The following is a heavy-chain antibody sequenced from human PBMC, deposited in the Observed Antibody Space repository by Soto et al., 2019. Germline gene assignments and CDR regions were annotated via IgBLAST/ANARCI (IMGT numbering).Heavy chain of an antibody. D-gene: IGHD1-26*01. J-gene: IGHJ3*02. V-gene: IGHV1-69*01. Sequence: QVQLVQSGAEVKKPGSSVKVSCKASGGTFSSYAISWVRQAPGQGLEWMGGIIPIFGTANYAQKFEGRVTITADESTSTAYMELSSLRSEETAVYYCAFRSGSYSVAAFDIWGQGTMVTGSA. CDR3: AFRSGSYSVAAFDI. CDR1: GGTFSSYA. CDR2: IIPIFGTA.